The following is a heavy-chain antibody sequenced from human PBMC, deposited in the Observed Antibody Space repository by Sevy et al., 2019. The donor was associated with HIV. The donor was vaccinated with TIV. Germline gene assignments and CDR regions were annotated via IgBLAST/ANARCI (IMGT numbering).Heavy chain of an antibody. CDR3: AKGSRATGSAFDI. CDR2: ISHDGSLK. Sequence: GGSLRLSCAASGFIFTNYGMHWVRQAPGKGLEWVAVISHDGSLKYYADSVRGRVTISRDSSKSTVSLQMNSLRLEDTAVYYCAKGSRATGSAFDIWGQGTMVTVSS. CDR1: GFIFTNYG. J-gene: IGHJ3*02. V-gene: IGHV3-30*18. D-gene: IGHD2-15*01.